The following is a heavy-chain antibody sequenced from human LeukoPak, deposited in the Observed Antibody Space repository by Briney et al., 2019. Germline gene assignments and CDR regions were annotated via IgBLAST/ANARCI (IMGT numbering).Heavy chain of an antibody. CDR2: IRYDGSNK. D-gene: IGHD2-15*01. Sequence: GGSLRLSCAASGFTFSSYGVHWVRQAPGKGLEWVAFIRYDGSNKYYADSVKGRFTISRDNSKNTLDLQMKRLRAKDTALSYCASSGEGVVVVAADWFDPWGQGTLVTVSS. V-gene: IGHV3-30*02. J-gene: IGHJ5*02. CDR3: ASSGEGVVVVAADWFDP. CDR1: GFTFSSYG.